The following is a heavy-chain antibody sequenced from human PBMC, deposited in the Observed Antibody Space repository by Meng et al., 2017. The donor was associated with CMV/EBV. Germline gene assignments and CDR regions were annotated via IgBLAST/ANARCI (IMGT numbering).Heavy chain of an antibody. V-gene: IGHV1-69*04. J-gene: IGHJ4*02. D-gene: IGHD6-19*01. CDR3: ARESYSSGWYSFDY. CDR2: IIPILGIA. CDR1: GFTFTSYG. Sequence: GGSLRLSCAASGFTFTSYGISWVRQAPGQGLEWMGRIIPILGIANYAQKFQGRVTITADKSTSTAYMELSSLRSEDTAVYYCARESYSSGWYSFDYWGQGTLVTVSS.